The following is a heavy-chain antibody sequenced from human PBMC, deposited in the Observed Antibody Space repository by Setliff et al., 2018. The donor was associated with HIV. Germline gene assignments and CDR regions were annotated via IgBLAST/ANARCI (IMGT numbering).Heavy chain of an antibody. D-gene: IGHD6-19*01. V-gene: IGHV4-59*11. CDR2: IHYTGST. CDR3: ARVPSSGWYGGHHYMDV. J-gene: IGHJ6*03. Sequence: SETLSLTCTVSGASISSHYWTWIRQPPGKGLEWIGNIHYTGSTNYNPSLKSRVTISGDSSKKQFSLVLSSVTAADTAVYYCARVPSSGWYGGHHYMDVWGKGATVTLSS. CDR1: GASISSHY.